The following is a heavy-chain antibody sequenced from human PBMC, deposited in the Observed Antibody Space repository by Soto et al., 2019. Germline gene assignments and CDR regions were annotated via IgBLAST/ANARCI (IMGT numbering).Heavy chain of an antibody. CDR2: VYYSGVT. Sequence: QLQLHESGPGLVKPSATLSLTCTVSGVSISSTTYYWAWIRQPPGKGLEWIGSVYYSGVTPYKLSLKSRVTISVDTSKNRISLTLSSVTAADTAVYSCARHDSGDYVEDWFDPWGQGTLVTVSP. D-gene: IGHD4-17*01. J-gene: IGHJ5*02. CDR3: ARHDSGDYVEDWFDP. CDR1: GVSISSTTYY. V-gene: IGHV4-39*01.